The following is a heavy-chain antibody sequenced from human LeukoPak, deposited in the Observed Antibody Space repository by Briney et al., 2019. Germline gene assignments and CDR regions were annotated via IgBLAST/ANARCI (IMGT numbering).Heavy chain of an antibody. CDR3: ARDLSASWYSLGS. V-gene: IGHV3-20*04. D-gene: IGHD6-13*01. CDR2: ISWKGDET. J-gene: IGHJ5*02. CDR1: ESTFTDYA. Sequence: GGSLRLSCTDSESTFTDYAMSWVRQAPGKGLEWVSGISWKGDETAYADSVKGRFTISRDNAKNSLYLQMKSLRAEDTALYYCARDLSASWYSLGSWGQGTLVTVS.